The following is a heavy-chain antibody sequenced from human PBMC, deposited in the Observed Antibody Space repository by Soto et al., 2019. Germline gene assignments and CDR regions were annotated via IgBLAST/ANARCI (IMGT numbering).Heavy chain of an antibody. D-gene: IGHD3-9*01. CDR1: GFSLSTSVVG. CDR3: AHLASRFRYFDWPRFDY. CDR2: IYWNDDK. V-gene: IGHV2-5*01. J-gene: IGHJ4*02. Sequence: GLTRVNPRHTLTLTYTFSGFSLSTSVVGVGWIRQPPGKALEWLALIYWNDDKRYSPSLKSRLTITKDTSKNQVVLTMTNMDPVDTATYHCAHLASRFRYFDWPRFDYWGQGTLVTVS.